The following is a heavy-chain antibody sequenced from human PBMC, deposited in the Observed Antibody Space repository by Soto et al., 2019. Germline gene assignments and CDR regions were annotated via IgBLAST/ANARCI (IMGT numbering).Heavy chain of an antibody. CDR1: GGTFSSYT. Sequence: QVQLVQSGAEVKKPGSSVKVSCKASGGTFSSYTISWVRQAPGQGLEWMGRIIPILGIANYAQKFQGRVTITADKSTSTAYMELSSLRSEDTAVSYCARGAAGLLYWFDPWGQGTLVTVSS. V-gene: IGHV1-69*02. CDR3: ARGAAGLLYWFDP. CDR2: IIPILGIA. J-gene: IGHJ5*02. D-gene: IGHD3-3*01.